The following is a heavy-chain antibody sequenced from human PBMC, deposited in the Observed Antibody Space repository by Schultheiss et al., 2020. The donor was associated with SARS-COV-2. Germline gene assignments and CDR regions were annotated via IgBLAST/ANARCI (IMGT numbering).Heavy chain of an antibody. CDR1: GGSFSGYY. CDR3: AESCSGGSCEGGMDV. Sequence: SETLSLTCAVYGGSFSGYYWGWIRQPPGKGLEWIGSIYYSGSTYYNPSLKSRVTISVDTSKNQFSLKLSSVTAADTAVYYCAESCSGGSCEGGMDVWGQGTTVTVSS. V-gene: IGHV4-34*01. CDR2: IYYSGST. D-gene: IGHD2-15*01. J-gene: IGHJ6*02.